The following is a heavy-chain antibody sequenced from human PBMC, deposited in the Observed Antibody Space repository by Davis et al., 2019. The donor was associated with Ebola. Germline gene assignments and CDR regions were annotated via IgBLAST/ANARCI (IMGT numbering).Heavy chain of an antibody. CDR1: GFTFSSYA. D-gene: IGHD3-22*01. Sequence: PGGSLRLSCAASGFTFSSYAMHWVRQAPGKGLEYVSAISSNGGSTYYANSVKGRFTISRDNSKNTLYLQMGSLRAEDMAVYYCARSTATYYYDSSGYRASYYFDYWGQGTLVTVSS. V-gene: IGHV3-64*01. J-gene: IGHJ4*02. CDR3: ARSTATYYYDSSGYRASYYFDY. CDR2: ISSNGGST.